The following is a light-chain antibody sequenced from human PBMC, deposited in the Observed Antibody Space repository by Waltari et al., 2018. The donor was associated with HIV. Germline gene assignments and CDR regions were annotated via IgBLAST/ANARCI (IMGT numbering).Light chain of an antibody. V-gene: IGKV1-39*01. J-gene: IGKJ1*01. CDR2: CTS. CDR3: QHSFAPPGT. CDR1: QSISTD. Sequence: DIQVTQSPSSLSASVADRVTITCRTSQSISTDLNWYQQRPWKAPKLLIYCTSTLQQGVPARFSGSGSGTDFTLTISTLQPEDFATYYCQHSFAPPGTFGHGTKVEV.